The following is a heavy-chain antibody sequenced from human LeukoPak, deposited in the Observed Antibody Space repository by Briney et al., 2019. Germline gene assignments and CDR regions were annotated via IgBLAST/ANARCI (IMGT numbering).Heavy chain of an antibody. CDR3: ASGVSSSYFEH. Sequence: GESLKISCKSSASVFTAYWVGWVRQLPGKGLEWMGIIYPYDSDTRYGPSLQGHFTISADKSISTAYLQWSSLKASDTAIYYCASGVSSSYFEHWGQGTLVTVSS. CDR1: ASVFTAYW. D-gene: IGHD6-6*01. CDR2: IYPYDSDT. J-gene: IGHJ4*02. V-gene: IGHV5-51*01.